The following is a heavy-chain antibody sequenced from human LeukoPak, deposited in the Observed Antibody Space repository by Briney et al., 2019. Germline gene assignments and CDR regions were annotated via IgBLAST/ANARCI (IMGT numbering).Heavy chain of an antibody. J-gene: IGHJ4*02. CDR2: ISSSSSYI. V-gene: IGHV3-11*06. CDR1: GFIFSDYY. D-gene: IGHD4-23*01. CDR3: ARVFGNSFEYFGY. Sequence: GGSLRLSCAASGFIFSDYYMSWIRQAPGKGLEWVSSISSSSSYIYYADSVKGRFTISRDNAKNSLYLQMNSLRAEDTAVYYCARVFGNSFEYFGYWGQGTLVTVSS.